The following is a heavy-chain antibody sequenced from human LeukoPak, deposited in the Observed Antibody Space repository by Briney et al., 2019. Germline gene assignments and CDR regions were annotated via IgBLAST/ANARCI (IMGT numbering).Heavy chain of an antibody. CDR3: ARGLYSSGWPHFDY. CDR2: IYYSGST. J-gene: IGHJ4*02. Sequence: SETLSLTCTVSGYSISSGYYWGWIRQPPGKELEWIGSIYYSGSTYYNPSLKSRVTISVDTSKNQFSLKLSSVTAADTAVYYCARGLYSSGWPHFDYWGQGTLVTVSS. CDR1: GYSISSGYY. D-gene: IGHD6-19*01. V-gene: IGHV4-38-2*02.